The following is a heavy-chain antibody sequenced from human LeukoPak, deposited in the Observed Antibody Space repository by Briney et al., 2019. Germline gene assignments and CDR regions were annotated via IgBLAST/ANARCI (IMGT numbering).Heavy chain of an antibody. V-gene: IGHV1-46*01. D-gene: IGHD4-17*01. CDR3: ARAPYGDYYFHY. Sequence: ASVKVSCKASGYTFTSYYMHWVRQAAGQGLEWMGIINPSGGSTSYAQKFQGRVTMTRDTSTSTVYMEPSSLRSEDTAVYYYARAPYGDYYFHYCGQGTLVTVSS. CDR2: INPSGGST. CDR1: GYTFTSYY. J-gene: IGHJ4*02.